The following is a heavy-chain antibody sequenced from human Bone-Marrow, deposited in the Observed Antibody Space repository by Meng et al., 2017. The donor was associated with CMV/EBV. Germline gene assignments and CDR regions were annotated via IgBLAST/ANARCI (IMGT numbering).Heavy chain of an antibody. CDR2: INYSGNT. Sequence: GSLRLSCTVSGGAVSSGSYSWSWIRQPPGKGLEWIGYINYSGNTNYNPSLKSRITISVDTSKNQFSLKLSSVTAADTAVYYCARDQYNWNYGGGYYYYGMDVWGQGTTVTVSS. J-gene: IGHJ6*02. CDR3: ARDQYNWNYGGGYYYYGMDV. CDR1: GGAVSSGSYS. D-gene: IGHD1-7*01. V-gene: IGHV4-61*01.